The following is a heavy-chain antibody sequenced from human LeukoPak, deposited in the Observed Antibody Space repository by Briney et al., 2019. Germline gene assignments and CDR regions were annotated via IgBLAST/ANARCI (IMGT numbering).Heavy chain of an antibody. CDR1: GGSFSGYY. Sequence: SETLSLTCAVYGGSFSGYYWSWIRHPPGKGLEWIGEINHSGSTNYNPSLKSRFTISVDTSKNQFSLKLSSVTAADTAVYYCAVGAVAGGPFDYWGQGTLVTVSS. J-gene: IGHJ4*02. D-gene: IGHD6-19*01. CDR3: AVGAVAGGPFDY. CDR2: INHSGST. V-gene: IGHV4-34*01.